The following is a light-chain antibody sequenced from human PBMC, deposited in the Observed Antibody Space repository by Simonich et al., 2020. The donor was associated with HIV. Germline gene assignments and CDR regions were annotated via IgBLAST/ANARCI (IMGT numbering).Light chain of an antibody. CDR2: EDN. Sequence: NFMLTQPHSVSESPGKTVTISCTRSSGSIASKYVQGYQQRPSRSPTTVIYEDNQRTSGVPGRFSGSTDRSSNSASLSISGLKTEDEADYYCQSYDSSSVVFGGGTKLTVL. V-gene: IGLV6-57*01. CDR3: QSYDSSSVV. J-gene: IGLJ2*01. CDR1: SGSIASKY.